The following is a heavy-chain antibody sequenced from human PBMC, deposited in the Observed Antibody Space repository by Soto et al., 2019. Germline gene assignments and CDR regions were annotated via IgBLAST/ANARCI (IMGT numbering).Heavy chain of an antibody. V-gene: IGHV2-5*02. CDR3: VHSRCGGDCLQSYSSHYSYGMDI. D-gene: IGHD2-21*02. CDR1: GFSLSTGGMG. Sequence: QITLKESGPTLVKPTQTLTLTCTFSGFSLSTGGMGVGWIRQPPGKALEWLALIYWDGDRRYRPSLMSRLTIAKDTSKNQVVLTMTNMEPVDTATYYCVHSRCGGDCLQSYSSHYSYGMDIWGQGTTVTVSS. CDR2: IYWDGDR. J-gene: IGHJ6*02.